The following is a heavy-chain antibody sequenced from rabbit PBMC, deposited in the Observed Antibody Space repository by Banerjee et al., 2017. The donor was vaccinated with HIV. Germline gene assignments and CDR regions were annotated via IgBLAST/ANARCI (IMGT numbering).Heavy chain of an antibody. J-gene: IGHJ4*01. D-gene: IGHD4-1*01. CDR2: INTSSGNT. CDR1: GFSFSNKYV. V-gene: IGHV1S45*01. Sequence: QEQLEESGGGLVKPEGSLTLTCKASGFSFSNKYVMCWVRQAPGKGLEWIACINTSSGNTVYASWAKGRFTISKTSSTVTLQMTSLTAADTATYFCARDLAGVIGWNFKLWGPGTLVTVS. CDR3: ARDLAGVIGWNFKL.